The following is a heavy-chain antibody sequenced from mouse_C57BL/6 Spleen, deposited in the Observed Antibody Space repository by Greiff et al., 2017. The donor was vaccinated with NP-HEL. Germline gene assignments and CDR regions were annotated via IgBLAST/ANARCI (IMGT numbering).Heavy chain of an antibody. V-gene: IGHV1-15*01. D-gene: IGHD2-5*01. CDR1: GYTFTDYE. CDR3: TREDSTYWYFDV. CDR2: IDPETGGT. Sequence: VQLQQSGAELVRPGASVTLSCKASGYTFTDYEMHWVKQTPVHGLEWIGAIDPETGGTAYNQKFKGKAILTADKSSSTAYMELRSLTSEDSAVYDCTREDSTYWYFDVWGTGTTVTVSS. J-gene: IGHJ1*03.